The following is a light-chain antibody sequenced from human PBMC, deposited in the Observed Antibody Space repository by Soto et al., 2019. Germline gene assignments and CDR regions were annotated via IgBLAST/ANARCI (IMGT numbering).Light chain of an antibody. CDR2: LDSDGSH. CDR1: SGHSSYA. CDR3: QTWGTGIHVV. Sequence: QPVLTQSPSASASLGASVKLTCTLSSGHSSYAIAWHQQQPEKGPRYLMKLDSDGSHTKGDAIPDRFSGSSSGAERYLTISSLQSEDEADYYCQTWGTGIHVVFGGGTKLTGL. V-gene: IGLV4-69*01. J-gene: IGLJ2*01.